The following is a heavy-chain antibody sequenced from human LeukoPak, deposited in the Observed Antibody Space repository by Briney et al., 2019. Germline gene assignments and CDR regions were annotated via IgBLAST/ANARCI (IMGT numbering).Heavy chain of an antibody. CDR1: GGSVSSNW. D-gene: IGHD1-26*01. Sequence: SETLSLTCVVSGGSVSSNWWSWVRQPPGKGLEWIGEVYYRGNTNFDPSLWGRVAMSVDTSNNQLSLKLSSVTAADTAVYYCARHLGAPGTRGFDFWGQGILVTVSS. CDR3: ARHLGAPGTRGFDF. CDR2: VYYRGNT. J-gene: IGHJ4*02. V-gene: IGHV4/OR15-8*02.